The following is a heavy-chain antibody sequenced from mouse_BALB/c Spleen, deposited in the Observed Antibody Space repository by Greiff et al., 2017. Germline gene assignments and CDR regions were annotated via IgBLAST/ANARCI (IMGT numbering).Heavy chain of an antibody. J-gene: IGHJ4*01. V-gene: IGHV5-17*02. CDR1: GFTFSSFG. Sequence: EVQLVESGGGLVQPGGSRKLSCAASGFTFSSFGMHWVRQAPEKGLEWVAYISSGSSTIYYADTVKGRFTISRDNPKNTLFLQMTSLRSEDTAMYYCARALSLLRLQDAMDYWGQGTSVTVSS. CDR2: ISSGSSTI. CDR3: ARALSLLRLQDAMDY. D-gene: IGHD1-2*01.